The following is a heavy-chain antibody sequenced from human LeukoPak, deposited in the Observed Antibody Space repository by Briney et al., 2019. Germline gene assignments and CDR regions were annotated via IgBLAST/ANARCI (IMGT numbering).Heavy chain of an antibody. D-gene: IGHD6-19*01. CDR2: IWYDGSNK. J-gene: IGHJ4*02. V-gene: IGHV3-33*01. Sequence: PGGSLRLSCAASGFTFSSYGMHWVRQAPGKGLEWVAVIWYDGSNKYYADSVKGRFTISRDNSKNTLYLQMNSLRAEDTAVYYCARAPFGIAVAGIDYWGQGTLVTVSS. CDR3: ARAPFGIAVAGIDY. CDR1: GFTFSSYG.